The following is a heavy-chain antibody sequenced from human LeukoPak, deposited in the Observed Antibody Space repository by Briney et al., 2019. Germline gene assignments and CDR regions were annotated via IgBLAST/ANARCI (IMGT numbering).Heavy chain of an antibody. V-gene: IGHV3-21*01. J-gene: IGHJ4*02. CDR2: ISGNSVYI. Sequence: PGGSLRLSCVASGFTFSTCSMNWVRQAPGKGLEWVSSISGNSVYISYADSVKGRFTISRDNAKESLYLQMNSLRDEDTAVYYCGMSTIGARAGSDYWGQGTLVTVSS. D-gene: IGHD6-6*01. CDR3: GMSTIGARAGSDY. CDR1: GFTFSTCS.